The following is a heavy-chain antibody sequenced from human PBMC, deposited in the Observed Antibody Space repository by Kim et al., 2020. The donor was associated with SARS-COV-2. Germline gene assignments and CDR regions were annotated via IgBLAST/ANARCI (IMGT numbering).Heavy chain of an antibody. Sequence: APVKVSCKASGYTFTSYAMHWVRQAPGQRLEWMGWINAGNGNTKYSQKFQGRVTITRDTSASTAYMELSSLRSEDTAVYYCARDFAVVTAIEYFQHWGQGTLVTVSS. CDR1: GYTFTSYA. J-gene: IGHJ1*01. V-gene: IGHV1-3*01. CDR3: ARDFAVVTAIEYFQH. D-gene: IGHD2-21*02. CDR2: INAGNGNT.